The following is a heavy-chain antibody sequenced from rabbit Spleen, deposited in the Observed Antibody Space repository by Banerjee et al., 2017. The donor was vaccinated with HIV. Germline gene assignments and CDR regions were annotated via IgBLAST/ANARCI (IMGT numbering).Heavy chain of an antibody. CDR3: ARDSAGREDFNL. Sequence: QEQLEESGGDLVKPGASLTLTCKASGLDFSSNYWICWVRQAPGKGLEWIACLDVTKTGSTYYATWAKGRFTISKTSSTTVTLQMTSLTAADTATYFCARDSAGREDFNLWGPGTLSPS. V-gene: IGHV1S45*01. J-gene: IGHJ4*01. D-gene: IGHD4-2*01. CDR1: GLDFSSNYW. CDR2: LDVTKTGST.